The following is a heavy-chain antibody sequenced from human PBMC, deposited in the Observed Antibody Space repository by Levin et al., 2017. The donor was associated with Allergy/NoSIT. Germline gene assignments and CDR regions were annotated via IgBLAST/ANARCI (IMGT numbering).Heavy chain of an antibody. J-gene: IGHJ1*01. V-gene: IGHV3-23*01. Sequence: GASVKVSCAASGFIFSNYAMSWVRQAPGKGLEWVSGITGSGDNTNYADSVKGRFTISRDNSKNTLFLQLNSLRAEDTALYYCTKGGHYGDYQMGWGQGTLVTVS. D-gene: IGHD4-17*01. CDR2: ITGSGDNT. CDR3: TKGGHYGDYQMG. CDR1: GFIFSNYA.